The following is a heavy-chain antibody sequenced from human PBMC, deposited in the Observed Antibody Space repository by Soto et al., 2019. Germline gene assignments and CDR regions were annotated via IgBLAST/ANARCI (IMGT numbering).Heavy chain of an antibody. D-gene: IGHD3-16*01. Sequence: QVQLVESGGGVVQPGTSLRLSCVGSGFTFRNYVIHWVHQAPGKGLEWVALTSYDGSNNFYGDSVKGRFTISRHNSRNTVELQMDSLRFEDTALYYCARWGTTGGLDVWGQGTLVSVSS. CDR3: ARWGTTGGLDV. J-gene: IGHJ4*02. CDR1: GFTFRNYV. CDR2: TSYDGSNN. V-gene: IGHV3-33*05.